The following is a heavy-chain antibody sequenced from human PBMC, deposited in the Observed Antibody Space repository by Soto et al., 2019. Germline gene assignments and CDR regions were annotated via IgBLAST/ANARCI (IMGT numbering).Heavy chain of an antibody. V-gene: IGHV3-21*01. Sequence: GGSLRLSCAASGFTFSSYSMNWVRQAPGKGLEWVSSISSSSSYIYYADSVKGRFTISRDNAKNSLYLQMNSLRAEDTAVYYCARDLGYCSGGSCYWWFDPWGQGTLVTVSS. CDR2: ISSSSSYI. D-gene: IGHD2-15*01. CDR3: ARDLGYCSGGSCYWWFDP. J-gene: IGHJ5*02. CDR1: GFTFSSYS.